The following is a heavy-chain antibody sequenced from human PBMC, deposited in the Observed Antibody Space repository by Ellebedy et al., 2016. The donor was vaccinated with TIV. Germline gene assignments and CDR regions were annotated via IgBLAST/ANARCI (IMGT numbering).Heavy chain of an antibody. J-gene: IGHJ4*02. CDR2: INHSGST. CDR1: GASSSGFY. V-gene: IGHV4-34*01. Sequence: MPSETLSPTCALYGASSSGFYWSWIRRFPGKGLEWIGAINHSGSTNYNPSLNSRVTISVDTSNNQFSLKLNSVTAAATAVFYCARGRISMVRGDNHYFDYWGQGTLVTVYS. D-gene: IGHD3-10*01. CDR3: ARGRISMVRGDNHYFDY.